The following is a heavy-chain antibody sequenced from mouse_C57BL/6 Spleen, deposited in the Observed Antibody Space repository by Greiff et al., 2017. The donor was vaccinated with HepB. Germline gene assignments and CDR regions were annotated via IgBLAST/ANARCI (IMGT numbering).Heavy chain of an antibody. CDR2: IWSGGST. V-gene: IGHV2-2*01. CDR1: GFSLTSYG. J-gene: IGHJ4*01. Sequence: VMLVESGPGLVQPSQSLSITCTVSGFSLTSYGVHWVRQSPGKGLEWLGVIWSGGSTDYNAAFISRLSISKDNSKSKVSFKMNSLQAYDTAIYYWARKRSNYDYDGSSDYAMDYWGQGTSVTVSS. D-gene: IGHD1-1*01. CDR3: ARKRSNYDYDGSSDYAMDY.